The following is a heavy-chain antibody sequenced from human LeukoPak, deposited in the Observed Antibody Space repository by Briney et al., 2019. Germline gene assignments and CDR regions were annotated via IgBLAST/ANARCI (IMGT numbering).Heavy chain of an antibody. CDR3: AQAYCGGRDCCDAFEY. CDR1: GFSVSTNGVA. J-gene: IGHJ4*02. D-gene: IGHD2-21*01. Sequence: SGPTLVKPTQTLTLTCSCSGFSVSTNGVAVGWIRQPPGQALEWLALIYWDDDKRYKSSLQSRLTITKDTSKNQVALTMTDMDPVDTATYYCAQAYCGGRDCCDAFEYWGQGTLVTVSS. V-gene: IGHV2-5*02. CDR2: IYWDDDK.